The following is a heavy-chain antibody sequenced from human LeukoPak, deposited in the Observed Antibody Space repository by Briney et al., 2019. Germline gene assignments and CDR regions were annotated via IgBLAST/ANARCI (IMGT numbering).Heavy chain of an antibody. J-gene: IGHJ4*02. CDR3: ARHSSGYDILTGYYPNYFDY. Sequence: PSETLSLTCTVSGGSISSSSYYWGWIRQPPGKGLEWIGSIYYSGSTYYNPSLKSRVTISVDTSKNQFSLKLSSVTAADTAVYYCARHSSGYDILTGYYPNYFDYWGQGTLVTVSS. D-gene: IGHD3-9*01. CDR2: IYYSGST. V-gene: IGHV4-39*01. CDR1: GGSISSSSYY.